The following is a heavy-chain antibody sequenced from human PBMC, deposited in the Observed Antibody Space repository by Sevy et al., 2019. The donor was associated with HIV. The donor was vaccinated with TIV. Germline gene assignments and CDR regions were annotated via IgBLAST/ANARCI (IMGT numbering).Heavy chain of an antibody. CDR1: GFTFSSFA. J-gene: IGHJ4*02. V-gene: IGHV3-23*01. Sequence: GGSLRLSCAASGFTFSSFAMSWVRHIPGKGLEWVSTINGRGGSAYYADSVKGRFTLSRDNSNNTVFLQMNRLRDEDTAVYYCARPTPRIAPSSAAFFVYWGQGTLVTVSS. CDR2: INGRGGSA. CDR3: ARPTPRIAPSSAAFFVY. D-gene: IGHD1-26*01.